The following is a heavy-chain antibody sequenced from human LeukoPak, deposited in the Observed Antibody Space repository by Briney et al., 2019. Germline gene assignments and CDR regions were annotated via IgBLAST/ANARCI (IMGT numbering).Heavy chain of an antibody. CDR1: GFTFSNYA. CDR2: ISYDGSNK. CDR3: ARSYYDVLTGYGEVDF. D-gene: IGHD3-9*01. J-gene: IGHJ4*02. Sequence: GGSLRLSCAASGFTFSNYAMHWVRQAPGKGLEWVAVISYDGSNKYYADSVKGRFTISRDNSKNTLYLQMNSLRVEDTAIYYCARSYYDVLTGYGEVDFRGQGTLVTVSS. V-gene: IGHV3-30*04.